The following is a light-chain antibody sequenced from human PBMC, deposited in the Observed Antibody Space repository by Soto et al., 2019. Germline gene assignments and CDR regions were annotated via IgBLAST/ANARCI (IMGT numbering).Light chain of an antibody. CDR3: CSFAGGFYV. CDR1: SSDVGGYNY. Sequence: QSALTQPPSVSGSPGQSVTISCTGTSSDVGGYNYVSWYQQHPGKAPKVIIFGVSKRPSGVPDRFSGSKSGSTASLTISGLQPDDEGDYYCCSFAGGFYVVGTGTKLTVL. CDR2: GVS. J-gene: IGLJ1*01. V-gene: IGLV2-11*01.